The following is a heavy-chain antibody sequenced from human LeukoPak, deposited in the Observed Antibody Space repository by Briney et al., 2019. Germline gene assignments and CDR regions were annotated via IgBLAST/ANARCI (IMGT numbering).Heavy chain of an antibody. CDR3: VKDGEWTFDV. CDR2: IGQDGTTK. J-gene: IGHJ3*01. D-gene: IGHD3-3*01. CDR1: GFSFSNSG. Sequence: GGSLRLSCAASGFSFSNSGMHWVRQAPGKGLEWVAFIGQDGTTKYYVDSVKGRFTIPGDNPKKMAYLQMNNLRAEDTAIYYCVKDGEWTFDVWGQGTMVTVSS. V-gene: IGHV3-30*02.